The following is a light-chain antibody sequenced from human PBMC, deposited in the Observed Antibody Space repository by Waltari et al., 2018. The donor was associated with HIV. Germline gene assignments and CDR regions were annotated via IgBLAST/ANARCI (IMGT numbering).Light chain of an antibody. CDR1: SSDVGGYNY. V-gene: IGLV2-14*01. J-gene: IGLJ1*01. CDR2: EVS. Sequence: QSALTQPASVSGSPGQSITISCTGTSSDVGGYNYVSLYQPHPGKAPKLMIYEVSNRPSGVSNRFSGSKSGNTASLTISGLQAEDEADYYCSSYTSSSTLSYVFGTGTKVTVL. CDR3: SSYTSSSTLSYV.